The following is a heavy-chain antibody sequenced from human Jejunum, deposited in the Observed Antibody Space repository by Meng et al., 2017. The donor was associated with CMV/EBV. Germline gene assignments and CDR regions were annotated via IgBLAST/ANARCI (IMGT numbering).Heavy chain of an antibody. Sequence: NNDKRGVSWIRQAPGKALEWLAHSFSNDEKSYSTSLRSRLTISQDTSRSQVVLTMTNVDPVDTATYYCAHITHYTITTYNGMDVWGQGTTVTVSS. V-gene: IGHV2-26*01. J-gene: IGHJ6*02. CDR1: NNDKRG. CDR3: AHITHYTITTYNGMDV. D-gene: IGHD4-11*01. CDR2: SFSNDEK.